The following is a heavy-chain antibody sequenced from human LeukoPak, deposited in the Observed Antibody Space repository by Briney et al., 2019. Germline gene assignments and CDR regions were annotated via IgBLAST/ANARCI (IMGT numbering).Heavy chain of an antibody. CDR1: GGSISSSSYY. V-gene: IGHV4-39*01. J-gene: IGHJ4*02. D-gene: IGHD5-24*01. CDR2: IYYSGST. Sequence: SETLSLTCTVSGGSISSSSYYWVWIRQPPGKGLEWIGSIYYSGSTYYNPSLKSRVTISVDTSKNQFSLKLSSVTAADTAVYYCASYNGRRDGYNFGYWGQGTLVTVSS. CDR3: ASYNGRRDGYNFGY.